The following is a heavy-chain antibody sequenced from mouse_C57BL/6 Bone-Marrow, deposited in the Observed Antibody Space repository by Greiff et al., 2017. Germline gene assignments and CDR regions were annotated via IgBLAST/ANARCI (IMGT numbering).Heavy chain of an antibody. J-gene: IGHJ2*01. D-gene: IGHD1-1*01. V-gene: IGHV5-9*01. Sequence: EVKVVESGGGLVKPGGSLKLSCAASGFTFSSYTMSWVRQTPEKRLEWVATISGGGGNTYYPDSVKGRFTISRDNAKNTLYLQMSSLRSEDTALYYCARRVLPPLDYWGQGTTLTVSS. CDR1: GFTFSSYT. CDR2: ISGGGGNT. CDR3: ARRVLPPLDY.